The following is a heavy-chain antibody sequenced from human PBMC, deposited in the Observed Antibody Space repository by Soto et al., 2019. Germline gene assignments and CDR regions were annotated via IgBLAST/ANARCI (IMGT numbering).Heavy chain of an antibody. V-gene: IGHV4-59*01. Sequence: SETLSLTCTVSGGSISSYYWSWIRQPPGKGLEWIGYIYYSGSTNYNPSLKSRVTISVDTSKNQFSLKLSSVTAADTAVYYCARFQVYYYDSSGYEGDYYYGMDVWGQGTTVTVSS. D-gene: IGHD3-22*01. CDR1: GGSISSYY. CDR3: ARFQVYYYDSSGYEGDYYYGMDV. J-gene: IGHJ6*02. CDR2: IYYSGST.